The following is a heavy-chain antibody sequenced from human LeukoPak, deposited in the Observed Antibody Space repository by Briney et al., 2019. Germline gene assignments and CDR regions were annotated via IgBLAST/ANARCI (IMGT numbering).Heavy chain of an antibody. V-gene: IGHV4-38-2*01. D-gene: IGHD5-18*01. J-gene: IGHJ4*02. CDR3: ARGDTAMAHYFTT. CDR2: IYHSGST. CDR1: GYSISSGYY. Sequence: SETLSLTCAVSGYSISSGYYWGWIRQPPGKGLEWIGSIYHSGSTYYNPSLKSRVTISVDTSKNQFSLKLSSVTAADTAVYNCARGDTAMAHYFTTGAREPWSPSPQ.